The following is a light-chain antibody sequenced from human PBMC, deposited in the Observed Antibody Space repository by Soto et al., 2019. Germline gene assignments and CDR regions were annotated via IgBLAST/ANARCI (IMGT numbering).Light chain of an antibody. Sequence: DIQMTQSPSTLSASVGDRVTITCRASQSIGRSLAWYQQKLGEAPNLLIYEASSLESGVPSRFSGSGSGTEFTLTISSLQPDDFATYYCQQAYSFPLTFGGGTKVEIK. J-gene: IGKJ4*01. V-gene: IGKV1-5*01. CDR2: EAS. CDR3: QQAYSFPLT. CDR1: QSIGRS.